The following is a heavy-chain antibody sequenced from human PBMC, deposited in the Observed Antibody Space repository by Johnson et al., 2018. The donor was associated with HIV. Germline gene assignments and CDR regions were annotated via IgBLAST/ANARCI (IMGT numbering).Heavy chain of an antibody. CDR2: IYSGGST. Sequence: VQLVESGGGVVQPGRSLRLSCAASGFTFSSYDMHWVRQAPGKGLEWVSVIYSGGSTYYADSVKGRFTISRDNSKNTLYLQMNSLRAGDTAVYYCARSLSSSWYEGAFDIWGQGTMVTVSS. D-gene: IGHD6-13*01. J-gene: IGHJ3*02. CDR3: ARSLSSSWYEGAFDI. V-gene: IGHV3-66*01. CDR1: GFTFSSYD.